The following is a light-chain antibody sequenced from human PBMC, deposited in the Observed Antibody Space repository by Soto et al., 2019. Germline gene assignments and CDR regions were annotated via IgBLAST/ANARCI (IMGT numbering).Light chain of an antibody. CDR2: TAS. Sequence: DIQMTQSPSSLSASVGDSVTITCRASHTIRNYLHWYQEKPGKAPKLLIYTASTLRTGVPSRFSGSGSGTEFTLTISSLQPEDFATYYCQQSYTSPLTFGPGTKVDI. CDR1: HTIRNY. J-gene: IGKJ3*01. CDR3: QQSYTSPLT. V-gene: IGKV1-39*01.